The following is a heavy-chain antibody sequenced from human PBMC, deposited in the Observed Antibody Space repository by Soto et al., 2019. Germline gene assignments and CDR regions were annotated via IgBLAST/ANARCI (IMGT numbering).Heavy chain of an antibody. D-gene: IGHD3-22*01. V-gene: IGHV4-31*02. CDR1: GGSISSGGYY. J-gene: IGHJ4*02. CDR2: IYYSGST. Sequence: PSETLSLTXTVSGGSISSGGYYWSWIRQHPGKGLEWIGYIYYSGSTYYNPSLKSRVTISVDTSKNQFSLKLSSVTAADTAVYYCARGMDSSGYFFDYWGQGTLVTVSS. CDR3: ARGMDSSGYFFDY.